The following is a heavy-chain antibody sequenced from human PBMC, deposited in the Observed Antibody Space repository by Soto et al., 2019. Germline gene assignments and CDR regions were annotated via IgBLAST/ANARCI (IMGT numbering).Heavy chain of an antibody. CDR3: AAEPIGFRPRSCSRDEIDV. CDR2: IVVGSGNT. CDR1: GFTFTSSA. Sequence: QMQLVQSGPEVKKPGTSVKVSCKASGFTFTSSAMQWVRQARGQRLEGIGWIVVGSGNTNYAQKIQERVTITRDMSTSPAHMELSSPRCEDTAVYYCAAEPIGFRPRSCSRDEIDVWGQGTTVTVSS. D-gene: IGHD2-21*01. V-gene: IGHV1-58*02. J-gene: IGHJ6*02.